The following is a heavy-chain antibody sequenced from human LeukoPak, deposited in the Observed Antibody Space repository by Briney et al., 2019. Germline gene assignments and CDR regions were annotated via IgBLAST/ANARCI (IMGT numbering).Heavy chain of an antibody. J-gene: IGHJ4*02. CDR1: GLTFSVSA. Sequence: GGSLRLSCAASGLTFSVSAMHWVRQASGKGLEWVGRIKSKANNYATAYAASVKGRFTISRDDSKNTAYLQMNSLKTEDTAVYYCTTLTVDWGQGTLVTVSS. CDR3: TTLTVD. V-gene: IGHV3-73*01. CDR2: IKSKANNYAT. D-gene: IGHD4-23*01.